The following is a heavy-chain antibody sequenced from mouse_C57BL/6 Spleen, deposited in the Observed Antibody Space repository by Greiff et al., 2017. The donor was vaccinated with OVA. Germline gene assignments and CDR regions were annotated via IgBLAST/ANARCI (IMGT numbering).Heavy chain of an antibody. CDR2: INPNNGGT. Sequence: VQLQQSGPELVKPGASVKMSCKASGYTFTDYNMHWVKQSHGKSLEWIGYINPNNGGTSYNQKFKGKATLTVNKSSSTAYMELRSLTSEDSAVYYCARGGHYYGSSYTWFAYWGQGTLVTVSA. CDR1: GYTFTDYN. J-gene: IGHJ3*01. D-gene: IGHD1-1*01. CDR3: ARGGHYYGSSYTWFAY. V-gene: IGHV1-22*01.